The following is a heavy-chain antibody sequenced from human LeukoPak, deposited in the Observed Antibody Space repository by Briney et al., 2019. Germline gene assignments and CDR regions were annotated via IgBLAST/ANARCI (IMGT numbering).Heavy chain of an antibody. D-gene: IGHD3-9*01. Sequence: SETLSLTCTVSGGSISRYYWSWIRQPPGKGLEWIGYIYYSGSTNYNPSLKSRVTISVDTAKNQFSLKLSSVAAADTAVYYWASAYYDILTGYYPYYYWGQGTLVTVSS. CDR3: ASAYYDILTGYYPYYY. V-gene: IGHV4-59*08. J-gene: IGHJ4*02. CDR1: GGSISRYY. CDR2: IYYSGST.